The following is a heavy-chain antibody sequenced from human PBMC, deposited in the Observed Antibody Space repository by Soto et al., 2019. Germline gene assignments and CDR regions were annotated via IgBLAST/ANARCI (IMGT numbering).Heavy chain of an antibody. Sequence: SETLSLTCAVSGYSIASGYYWAWIRQSPGKGLEWIGSIYHAGSVYYNPSLNSLVAVSLDTSKNHFFLKLTSVTAADTAVYYCARTFDYYGMDVWGQGTTVTVSS. CDR3: ARTFDYYGMDV. CDR2: IYHAGSV. CDR1: GYSIASGYY. J-gene: IGHJ6*02. V-gene: IGHV4-38-2*01.